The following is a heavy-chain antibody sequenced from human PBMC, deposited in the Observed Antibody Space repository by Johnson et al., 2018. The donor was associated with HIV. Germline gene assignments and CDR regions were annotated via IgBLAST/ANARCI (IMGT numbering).Heavy chain of an antibody. CDR3: ATDIVVVLALGGDAFDI. J-gene: IGHJ3*02. V-gene: IGHV3-66*01. Sequence: EVQLVESGGGLVQPGGSLRLSCAASGIIVTGNFMSWVRQAPGKGLEWVSVINAGGDTYYADSVKGRFTISRDRSKNSLYLQMSSLRAEDTAVYYCATDIVVVLALGGDAFDIWGQGTMVIVSS. CDR1: GIIVTGNF. D-gene: IGHD2-2*01. CDR2: INAGGDT.